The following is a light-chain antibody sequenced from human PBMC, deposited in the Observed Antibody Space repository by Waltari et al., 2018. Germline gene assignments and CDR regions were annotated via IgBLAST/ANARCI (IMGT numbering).Light chain of an antibody. V-gene: IGKV1-39*01. CDR3: QQSYITAYT. CDR1: ESISTS. CDR2: LAS. Sequence: IEMTQSPSSLSASVGDRFTITCRASESISTSLNWYQQIPGKAPKLLIYLASTLQSGVPSRFSGSGSGTDFSLTISSLQPEDFATYYCQQSYITAYTFGQGTKVEIQ. J-gene: IGKJ2*01.